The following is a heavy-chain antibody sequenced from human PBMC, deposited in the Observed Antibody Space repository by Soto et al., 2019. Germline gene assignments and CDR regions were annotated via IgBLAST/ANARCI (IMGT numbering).Heavy chain of an antibody. D-gene: IGHD6-19*01. Sequence: SETLSLTCTVSGGSIRGYYWSWIRQPPGKGLEWIGYIYSSGTTNYNPSLKSRVTISVDTSNIQFSLKLTSVTAADTAVYYCARCDTSGWYSFDYWAQGTLVTVSS. CDR2: IYSSGTT. V-gene: IGHV4-59*12. J-gene: IGHJ4*02. CDR1: GGSIRGYY. CDR3: ARCDTSGWYSFDY.